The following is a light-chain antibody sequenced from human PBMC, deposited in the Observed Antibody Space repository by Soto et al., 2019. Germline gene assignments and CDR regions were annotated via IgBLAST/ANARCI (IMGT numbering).Light chain of an antibody. Sequence: EVVLTQSPATLSLSPGDRATLSCRASQSVSIDFAWYQQKPGQAPRLLIYDASNRATGIPARFSGSGSGTDFTRTISSLEPEDFAVYNCQHRHNFGPGTKVDIK. J-gene: IGKJ3*01. CDR2: DAS. V-gene: IGKV3-11*01. CDR1: QSVSID. CDR3: QHRHN.